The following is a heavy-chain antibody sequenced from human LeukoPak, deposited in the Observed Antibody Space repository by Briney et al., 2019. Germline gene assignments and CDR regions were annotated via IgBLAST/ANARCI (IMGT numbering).Heavy chain of an antibody. J-gene: IGHJ1*01. CDR3: AKGYFDITEYGPEYSQH. CDR2: ISGSGGRT. CDR1: GFTFSSYV. Sequence: QTGGSLRLSCAASGFTFSSYVMNWVRQAPGKGLEWVSGISGSGGRTYYGDSVKGRFTISRDNSKNTLYLQMNSLRAEDTALYYCAKGYFDITEYGPEYSQHWGQGTLVTVSS. D-gene: IGHD3-22*01. V-gene: IGHV3-23*01.